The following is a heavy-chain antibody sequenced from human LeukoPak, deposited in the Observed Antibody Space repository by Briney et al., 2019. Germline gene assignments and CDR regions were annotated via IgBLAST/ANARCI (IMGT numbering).Heavy chain of an antibody. D-gene: IGHD2-15*01. CDR3: ARGELLQNYFDY. CDR1: GGSISSSSYY. CDR2: IYYSAST. J-gene: IGHJ4*02. V-gene: IGHV4-39*07. Sequence: SETLSLTCTVSGGSISSSSYYWGWIRQPPGKGLEWIGSIYYSASTYYNPSLKSRVTISVDTSKNQFSLKLSSVTAADTAVYYCARGELLQNYFDYWGQGTLVTVS.